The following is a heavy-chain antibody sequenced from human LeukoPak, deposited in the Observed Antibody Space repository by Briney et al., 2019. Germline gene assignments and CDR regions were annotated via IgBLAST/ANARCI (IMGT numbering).Heavy chain of an antibody. D-gene: IGHD2-2*01. CDR2: MNPNSGNT. Sequence: ASVKVSCTASGYTFTSYDINWVRQATGQGLEWMGWMNPNSGNTGYAQKFQGRVTMTRNTSISTAYMELSSLRSEDTAVYYCALSPVYVPAAILAKIYYYGMDVWGQGTTVTVSS. CDR3: ALSPVYVPAAILAKIYYYGMDV. CDR1: GYTFTSYD. J-gene: IGHJ6*02. V-gene: IGHV1-8*01.